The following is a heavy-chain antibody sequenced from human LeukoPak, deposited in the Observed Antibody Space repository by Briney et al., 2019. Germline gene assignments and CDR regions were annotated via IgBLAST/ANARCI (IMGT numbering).Heavy chain of an antibody. CDR1: GFTFSSYA. D-gene: IGHD4-17*01. CDR3: AREGVTTGLLDY. V-gene: IGHV3-30*04. J-gene: IGHJ4*02. Sequence: GRSLRLSCAASGFTFSSYAMHWVRQAPGKGLEWVAVISYDGSNKYYADSVKGRFTISRDNSKNTLHLQVNSLRAEDTAVYYCAREGVTTGLLDYWGQGTLVTVSS. CDR2: ISYDGSNK.